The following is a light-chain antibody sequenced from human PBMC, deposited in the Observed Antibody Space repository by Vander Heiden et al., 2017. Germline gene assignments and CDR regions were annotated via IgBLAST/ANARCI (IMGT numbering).Light chain of an antibody. CDR1: QNVINN. J-gene: IGKJ4*01. CDR3: QQYNKWPLT. V-gene: IGKV3-15*01. Sequence: IVVTQSPATVSASPGERVTLSCRASQNVINNLAWYQQKPGQAPRLLIYGISTRATDIPARFSGSGSETQFTLTISSLQSEDSAVYYCQQYNKWPLTFGGGTKVGIK. CDR2: GIS.